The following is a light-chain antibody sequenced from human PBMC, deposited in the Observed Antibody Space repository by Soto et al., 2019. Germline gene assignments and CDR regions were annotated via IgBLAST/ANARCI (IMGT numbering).Light chain of an antibody. CDR3: QQRHMWPIT. V-gene: IGKV3-11*01. Sequence: EVVLTQSPVTLSLSPGERATLSCRASQSFRGLLAWYQQKPGQAPRLLIYDAYNRATGIPPRFSGSGSGTDFTLTISSLEPEDSAVYYCQQRHMWPITFGQGRRPEIK. CDR1: QSFRGL. J-gene: IGKJ5*01. CDR2: DAY.